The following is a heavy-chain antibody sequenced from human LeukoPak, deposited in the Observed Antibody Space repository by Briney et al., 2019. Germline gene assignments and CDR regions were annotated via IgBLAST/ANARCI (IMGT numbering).Heavy chain of an antibody. CDR1: GGSISTSSYY. V-gene: IGHV4-39*01. D-gene: IGHD3-10*01. Sequence: PSETLSLTCTVSGGSISTSSYYWGWIRQPPGKGLEWIGSIYYSGSTYYNPSLKSRVTISVDTSKNQFSLKLSSVTAADTAVYYCARRITMIRGVDYYFDYWGKGTLVTVSS. J-gene: IGHJ4*02. CDR2: IYYSGST. CDR3: ARRITMIRGVDYYFDY.